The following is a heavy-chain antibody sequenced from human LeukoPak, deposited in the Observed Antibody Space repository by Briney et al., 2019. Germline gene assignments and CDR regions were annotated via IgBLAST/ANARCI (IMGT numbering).Heavy chain of an antibody. D-gene: IGHD6-19*01. V-gene: IGHV1-18*04. CDR3: ARHSGWYGYMDV. CDR2: ISAYNGNT. CDR1: GYTFTNYY. Sequence: ASVKVSCKASGYTFTNYYIHWVRQAPGQGLEWMGWISAYNGNTNYAQKLQGRVTMTTDTSTSTAYMELRSLRSDDTAVYYCARHSGWYGYMDVWGKGTTVTVSS. J-gene: IGHJ6*03.